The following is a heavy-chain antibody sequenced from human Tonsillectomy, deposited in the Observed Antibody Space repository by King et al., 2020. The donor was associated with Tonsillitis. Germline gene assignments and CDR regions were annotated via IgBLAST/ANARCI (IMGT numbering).Heavy chain of an antibody. V-gene: IGHV3-30*18. CDR1: GITFRNYG. D-gene: IGHD3-9*01. Sequence: HVQLVESGGGVVQPGRSLRLSCAASGITFRNYGMHWVRQAPGQGLEWVAAISYDGGDKYYVDSVKGRFTISRDNSQNTLYLQMNSLRAEDKAVYYCAKECVILTEIGDFDCWGQGTLPAVP. J-gene: IGHJ4*02. CDR2: ISYDGGDK. CDR3: AKECVILTEIGDFDC.